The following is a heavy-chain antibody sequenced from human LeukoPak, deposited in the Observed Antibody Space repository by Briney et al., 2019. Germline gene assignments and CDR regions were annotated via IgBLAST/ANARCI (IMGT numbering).Heavy chain of an antibody. CDR2: INHSGST. CDR1: GGSFSGYY. V-gene: IGHV4-34*01. CDR3: ARGAEQQLTPYYFDY. J-gene: IGHJ4*02. D-gene: IGHD6-13*01. Sequence: SETLFLTCAVYGGSFSGYYWSWIRQPPGKGLEWIGEINHSGSTNYNPSLKSRVTISVDTSKNQFSLKLSSVTAADTAVYYCARGAEQQLTPYYFDYWGQGTLVTVSS.